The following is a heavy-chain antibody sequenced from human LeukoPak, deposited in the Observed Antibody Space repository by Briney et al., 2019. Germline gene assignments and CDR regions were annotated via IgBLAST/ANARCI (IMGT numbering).Heavy chain of an antibody. V-gene: IGHV1-2*02. Sequence: ASVKVSCTASGYTFTGYYMNWVRQSPGQGLEWVGWINPKIGGTNYAQKFQGRITMTSDASITTVYMELSRLRSGDTAVYFCARRGFSGWGYYFDYWGQGTLVTVSS. CDR2: INPKIGGT. D-gene: IGHD6-19*01. CDR3: ARRGFSGWGYYFDY. CDR1: GYTFTGYY. J-gene: IGHJ4*02.